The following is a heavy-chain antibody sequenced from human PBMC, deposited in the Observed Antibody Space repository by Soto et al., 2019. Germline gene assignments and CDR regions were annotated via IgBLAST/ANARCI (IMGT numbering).Heavy chain of an antibody. CDR2: IKSKTDGGTT. V-gene: IGHV3-15*07. D-gene: IGHD6-19*01. J-gene: IGHJ4*02. CDR1: GFTFSNVW. Sequence: EVQLVESGGGLVKPGGSLRLSCAASGFTFSNVWMNWVRQAPGKGLEWVGRIKSKTDGGTTDYAAPVKGRFTISRDDSKHTLYLQTNSLKTADTAVYYCTPLALKYSSGWYEFSDWGQGTLVTVSS. CDR3: TPLALKYSSGWYEFSD.